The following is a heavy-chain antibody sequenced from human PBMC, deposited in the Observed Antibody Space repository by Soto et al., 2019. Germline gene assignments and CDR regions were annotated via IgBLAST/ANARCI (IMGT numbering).Heavy chain of an antibody. V-gene: IGHV4-59*01. CDR2: IYYSGST. D-gene: IGHD3-22*01. J-gene: IGHJ4*02. Sequence: PSETLSLTCTVSGGSISSYYWSWIRQPPGKGLEWIGYIYYSGSTNYNPSLKSRVTISVDTSKNQFSLKLSSVTAADTAVYYCAREDRSGYLISDFDYWGQGTLVNAPQ. CDR1: GGSISSYY. CDR3: AREDRSGYLISDFDY.